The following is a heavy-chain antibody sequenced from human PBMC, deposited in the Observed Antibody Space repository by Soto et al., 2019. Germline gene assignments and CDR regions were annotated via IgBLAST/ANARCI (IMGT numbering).Heavy chain of an antibody. CDR3: ARAGWFAEGYFDF. J-gene: IGHJ4*02. CDR1: GFTFVMYA. CDR2: INAGNGNT. V-gene: IGHV1-3*01. Sequence: QVQLVQSGAEVQKPGASVKVSCKASGFTFVMYAIHWVRQAPGQGLEWMAWINAGNGNTTYSQKFQGRVTITRDTSARTVYMGLRSLRFEDTATYYCARAGWFAEGYFDFWGQGTPVTVSS. D-gene: IGHD3-10*01.